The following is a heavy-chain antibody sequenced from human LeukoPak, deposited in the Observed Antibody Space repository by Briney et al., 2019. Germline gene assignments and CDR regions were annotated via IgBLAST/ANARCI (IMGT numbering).Heavy chain of an antibody. V-gene: IGHV3-30*02. D-gene: IGHD2-15*01. J-gene: IGHJ4*02. CDR2: IRYDGSNK. Sequence: PGGSLRLSCAASGFTLSSYGMHWVRQAPGKGLEWVAFIRYDGSNKYYADSVKGRFTISRDNSKNTLYLQMNSLRAEDTAVYYCAKYDCSGGSCYIDYWGQGTLVTVSS. CDR1: GFTLSSYG. CDR3: AKYDCSGGSCYIDY.